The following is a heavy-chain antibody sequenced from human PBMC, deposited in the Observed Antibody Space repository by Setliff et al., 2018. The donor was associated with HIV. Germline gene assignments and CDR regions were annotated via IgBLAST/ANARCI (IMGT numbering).Heavy chain of an antibody. V-gene: IGHV1-24*01. CDR3: ATLSLTFYYNFWSCRDWYSDL. D-gene: IGHD3-3*01. J-gene: IGHJ2*01. Sequence: GASVKVSCNVSGYTLTALSMHWVRQTTGKGPEWMGGSDPEAGETIYAQKFQGRVTMTEDTSTDTAYMELSSLSSEDTAVYYCATLSLTFYYNFWSCRDWYSDLWGRGTLVTVSS. CDR1: GYTLTALS. CDR2: SDPEAGET.